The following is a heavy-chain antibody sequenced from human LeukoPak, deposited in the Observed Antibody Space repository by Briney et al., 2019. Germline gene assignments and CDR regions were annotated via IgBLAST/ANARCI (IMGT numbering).Heavy chain of an antibody. Sequence: SETLSLTCTVSGYSISSGYFWGWIRQPPGKGLEWIGSFYHSGITYYNPSLKSRVTISVEMSKNQFSLKLSSVTAADTAVYYCARGYSSYIPEHAFDIWGQGTMVTVSS. CDR3: ARGYSSYIPEHAFDI. CDR2: FYHSGIT. J-gene: IGHJ3*02. CDR1: GYSISSGYF. V-gene: IGHV4-38-2*02. D-gene: IGHD6-6*01.